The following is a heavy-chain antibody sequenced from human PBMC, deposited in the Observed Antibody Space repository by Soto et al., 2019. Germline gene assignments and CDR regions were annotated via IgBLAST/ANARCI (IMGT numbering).Heavy chain of an antibody. D-gene: IGHD2-15*01. CDR3: ALCSGGSRSHQYFQH. V-gene: IGHV3-53*04. CDR1: GFTVSSNY. J-gene: IGHJ1*01. CDR2: IYSGGST. Sequence: GGSLRLSCAASGFTVSSNYMSWVRQAPGKGLEWVSVIYSGGSTYYADSVKGRFTISRHNSKNTLYLQMNSLRAEDTAVYYCALCSGGSRSHQYFQHWGQGTLVTVSS.